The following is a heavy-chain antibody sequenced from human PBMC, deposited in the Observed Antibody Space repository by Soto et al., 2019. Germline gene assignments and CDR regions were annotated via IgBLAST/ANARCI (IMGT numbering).Heavy chain of an antibody. CDR2: ISSRSSSI. CDR1: GFTFSTYS. D-gene: IGHD3-22*01. V-gene: IGHV3-48*02. J-gene: IGHJ4*02. Sequence: LRLSCAASGFTFSTYSVNWVRQAPGKGLEWISYISSRSSSIYYADSVRGRFFISRDNAKNSLYLQMNSLRDEDTAVYYCARGGGATYFYDSSGLSYYFDYWGQGTPVTVSS. CDR3: ARGGGATYFYDSSGLSYYFDY.